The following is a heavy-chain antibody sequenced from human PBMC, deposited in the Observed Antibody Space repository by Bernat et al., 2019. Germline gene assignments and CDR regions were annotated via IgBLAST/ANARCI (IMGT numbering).Heavy chain of an antibody. CDR3: ARGGGGQQLVLVY. CDR1: GGSFSGYF. Sequence: QVQLQQWVAGLLKPSETLPLTCAVYGGSFSGYFWSWIRQPPGKGLEWIGEINHSGGTNYNPSLKSRVTISVKTSKNQLSLKLSAVTAADTAVYYCARGGGGQQLVLVYWGQGTLVTVSS. D-gene: IGHD6-13*01. V-gene: IGHV4-34*01. J-gene: IGHJ4*02. CDR2: INHSGGT.